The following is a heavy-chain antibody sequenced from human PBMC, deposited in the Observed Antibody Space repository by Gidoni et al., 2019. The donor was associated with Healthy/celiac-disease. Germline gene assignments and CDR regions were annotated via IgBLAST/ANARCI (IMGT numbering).Heavy chain of an antibody. CDR3: ARDGGLYCSSTSCYYY. V-gene: IGHV3-21*01. D-gene: IGHD2-2*01. CDR2: ISSSSSYI. J-gene: IGHJ4*02. Sequence: EVQLAVSGGGLFKPGGSLRPAGAASGFTFSSYSMNWVRQAPGKGLEWVSSISSSSSYIYYADSVKGRFTISRDNAKNSLYLQMNSLRAEDTAVYYCARDGGLYCSSTSCYYYWGQGTLVTVSS. CDR1: GFTFSSYS.